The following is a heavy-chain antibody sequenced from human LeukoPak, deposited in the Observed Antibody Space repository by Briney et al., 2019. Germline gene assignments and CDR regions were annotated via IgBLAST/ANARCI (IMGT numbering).Heavy chain of an antibody. D-gene: IGHD2-2*02. CDR2: IIPILGIA. Sequence: SVKVSCKASGGTFSSYAISWVRQAPGQGLEWMGRIIPILGIANYAQKFQGRVTITADKSTSTAYMELSSLRSEDTAVYYCAAEGDIVVVPAAISRYNWFDPWGQGTLVTVSS. CDR3: AAEGDIVVVPAAISRYNWFDP. J-gene: IGHJ5*02. CDR1: GGTFSSYA. V-gene: IGHV1-69*04.